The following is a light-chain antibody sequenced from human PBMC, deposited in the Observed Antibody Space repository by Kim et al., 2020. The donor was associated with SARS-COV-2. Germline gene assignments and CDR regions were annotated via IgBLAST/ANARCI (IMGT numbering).Light chain of an antibody. J-gene: IGLJ1*01. CDR3: SSYTSSSPNYV. V-gene: IGLV2-14*03. CDR2: DVS. Sequence: SITISCNGTDSDGVANNYVSWYQQHPGKAPKLIIYDVSNRPSGVSNRFSASKSGNTASLTISGLQAEDEADYYCSSYTSSSPNYVFGTGTKVTVL. CDR1: DSDGVANNY.